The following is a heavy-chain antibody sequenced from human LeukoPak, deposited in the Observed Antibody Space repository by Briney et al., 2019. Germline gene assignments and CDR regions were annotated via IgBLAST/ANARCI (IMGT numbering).Heavy chain of an antibody. J-gene: IGHJ5*02. V-gene: IGHV3-74*01. Sequence: GGSLRLSCAASGFTFSSYWMHWVRHAPGKGLVWVSRINSDGSSTIYADSVKGRFTISRDNAKNTVYLKMNSLRAEDTAVYYCARVDPSPYYDFLLWFDPWGRGTLVTVSS. CDR3: ARVDPSPYYDFLLWFDP. CDR1: GFTFSSYW. CDR2: INSDGSST. D-gene: IGHD3-3*01.